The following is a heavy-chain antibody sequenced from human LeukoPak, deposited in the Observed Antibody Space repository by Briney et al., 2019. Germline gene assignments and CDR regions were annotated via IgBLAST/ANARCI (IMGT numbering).Heavy chain of an antibody. CDR1: GGSISSYY. CDR2: IYYSGST. Sequence: KPSETLSLTCTVSGGSISSYYWSWIRQPPGKGLEWIGNIYYSGSTNYNPSLRSRVTISVDTSENQFSLKLSSVTAADTAVYYCTRGSIAYYYMDVWGKGTTVTISS. CDR3: TRGSIAYYYMDV. V-gene: IGHV4-59*01. J-gene: IGHJ6*03. D-gene: IGHD3-22*01.